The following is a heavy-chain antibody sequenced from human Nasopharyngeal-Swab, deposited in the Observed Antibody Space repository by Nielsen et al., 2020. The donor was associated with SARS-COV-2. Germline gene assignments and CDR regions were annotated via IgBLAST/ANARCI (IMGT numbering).Heavy chain of an antibody. CDR3: ARLSNYDFWSGYYAYMDV. CDR1: GYTFTSYD. D-gene: IGHD3-3*01. Sequence: ASVKVSCKASGYTFTSYDINWVRQATGQGLERMGWMNPNSGNTGYAQKFQGRVTMTRNTSISTAYMELSSLKSEDTAVYYCARLSNYDFWSGYYAYMDVWGKGTTVTVSS. CDR2: MNPNSGNT. J-gene: IGHJ6*03. V-gene: IGHV1-8*01.